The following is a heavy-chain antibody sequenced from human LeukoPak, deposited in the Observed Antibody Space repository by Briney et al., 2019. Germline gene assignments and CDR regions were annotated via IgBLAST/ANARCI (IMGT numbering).Heavy chain of an antibody. Sequence: SETLSLTCTVSGGSISSYYWIWIRQPPGKGLEWIGYIYYSGSTYYNPSLKSRVTISVDTSKNQFSLKLSSVTAADSAVYYCARHRAVSVVGNFYFDYWGQGILVTVSS. D-gene: IGHD1-26*01. CDR2: IYYSGST. J-gene: IGHJ4*02. V-gene: IGHV4-59*04. CDR1: GGSISSYY. CDR3: ARHRAVSVVGNFYFDY.